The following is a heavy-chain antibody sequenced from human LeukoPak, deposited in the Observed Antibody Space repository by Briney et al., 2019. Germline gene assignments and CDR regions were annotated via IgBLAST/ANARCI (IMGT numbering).Heavy chain of an antibody. J-gene: IGHJ4*02. Sequence: GSLRLSCAASGFTVSSNYMSWVRQAPGKGLEWVSVIYSGGSTYYADSVKGRFTISRDNAKNSLYLQMNSLRAEDTAVYYCAREKYSSGSYDYWGQGTLVTVSS. CDR3: AREKYSSGSYDY. CDR1: GFTVSSNY. CDR2: IYSGGST. D-gene: IGHD6-19*01. V-gene: IGHV3-53*01.